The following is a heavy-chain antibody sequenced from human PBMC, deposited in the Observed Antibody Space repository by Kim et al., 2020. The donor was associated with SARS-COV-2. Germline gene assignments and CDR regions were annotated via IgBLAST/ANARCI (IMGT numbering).Heavy chain of an antibody. Sequence: GGSLRLSCVASGFTFSDYYMSWIRQAPGKGLEWVSYISSSGSTIYYADSVKGRFTISRDNAKNSLHLQMNSLRAEDTAVYYCARVRGAASPFYYYYYGMDVWGRGTTVTVSS. J-gene: IGHJ6*02. D-gene: IGHD5-18*01. V-gene: IGHV3-11*01. CDR3: ARVRGAASPFYYYYYGMDV. CDR2: ISSSGSTI. CDR1: GFTFSDYY.